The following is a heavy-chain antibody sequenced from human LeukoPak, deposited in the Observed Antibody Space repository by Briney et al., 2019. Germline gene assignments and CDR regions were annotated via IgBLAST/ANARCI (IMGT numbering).Heavy chain of an antibody. CDR2: INLNGGST. CDR1: GFTFDDYG. D-gene: IGHD5-18*01. J-gene: IGHJ3*02. CDR3: ARSMDTAMVSGAFDI. Sequence: GGSLRLSCAASGFTFDDYGMSWVRQAPGKGLEWVCGINLNGGSTGYADSVKGRFTISRDNAKNSLYLQMNSLRAEDTALYYCARSMDTAMVSGAFDIWGQGTMVTVSS. V-gene: IGHV3-20*04.